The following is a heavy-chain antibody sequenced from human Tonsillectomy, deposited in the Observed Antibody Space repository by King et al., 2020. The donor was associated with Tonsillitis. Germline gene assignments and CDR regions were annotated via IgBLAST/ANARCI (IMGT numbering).Heavy chain of an antibody. CDR1: GYTFTGYG. J-gene: IGHJ4*02. CDR3: ARDLTSLWFGELFRHFDY. Sequence: VQLVESGAEVKKPGASVKVSCKASGYTFTGYGISWVRQAPGQGLEWMGWISGYNGNRNYAQKLQGRVTMTTDTSTSTGYMELRSLRSDDTAVYYCARDLTSLWFGELFRHFDYWGQGTLVTVPS. D-gene: IGHD3-10*01. V-gene: IGHV1-18*04. CDR2: ISGYNGNR.